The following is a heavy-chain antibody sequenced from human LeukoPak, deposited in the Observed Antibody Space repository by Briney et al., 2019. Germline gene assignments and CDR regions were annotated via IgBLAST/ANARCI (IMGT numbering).Heavy chain of an antibody. CDR1: GYTFTAYH. V-gene: IGHV1-2*02. Sequence: ASVKVSCKASGYTFTAYHMHWVRQAPGQGLEWMGWINPNSGGTNYEQKFQGRVTMTRDTSISTAYMELSRLRSDDTAVYYCARDWGSIKVITDYWGQGTLVTVSS. J-gene: IGHJ4*02. CDR3: ARDWGSIKVITDY. D-gene: IGHD3-16*01. CDR2: INPNSGGT.